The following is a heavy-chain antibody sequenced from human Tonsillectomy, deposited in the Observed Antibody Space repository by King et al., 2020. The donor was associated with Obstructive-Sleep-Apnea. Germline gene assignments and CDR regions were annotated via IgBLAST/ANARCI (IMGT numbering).Heavy chain of an antibody. CDR2: INHMGST. CDR1: GGSFSDYY. V-gene: IGHV4-34*01. J-gene: IGHJ6*02. CDR3: ARVRRPFGVVITVYYGMDV. D-gene: IGHD3-3*01. Sequence: VQLQQWGAGLLKPSETLSLTCAVHGGSFSDYYWSWIRQPPGKGLWWIGEINHMGSTNYNPSLKSRVPLSVETSKNPFSLRLSSVTAADTVVYYCARVRRPFGVVITVYYGMDVWGQGTTVTVSS.